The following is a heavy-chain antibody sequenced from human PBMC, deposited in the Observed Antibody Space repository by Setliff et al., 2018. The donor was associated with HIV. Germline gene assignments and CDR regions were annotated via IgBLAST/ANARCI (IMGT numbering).Heavy chain of an antibody. D-gene: IGHD1-26*01. Sequence: PSETLSLTCAVSGDSISSGSYYWSWIRQPAGEGLEWIGHTFTSGSTNYNPSLKSRVSISLDTSKNQFSLKLSSVTAADTAMYYCARGRGSYWGQGTLVTVSS. CDR1: GDSISSGSYY. CDR2: TFTSGST. V-gene: IGHV4-61*09. CDR3: ARGRGSY. J-gene: IGHJ4*02.